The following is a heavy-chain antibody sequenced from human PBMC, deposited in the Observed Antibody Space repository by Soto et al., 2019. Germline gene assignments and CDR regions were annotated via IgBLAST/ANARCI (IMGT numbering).Heavy chain of an antibody. CDR2: IIPISVTS. CDR1: GGTFSNYA. J-gene: IGHJ4*02. Sequence: GASVKVSCKASGGTFSNYAINWVRQAPGQGLEWMGGIIPISVTSSYAQKFQGRVTITADTSTSTAYMELSSLRSEDSAVYYCARVIRGYSFGPYDYWGQGTLVTVS. D-gene: IGHD5-18*01. V-gene: IGHV1-69*06. CDR3: ARVIRGYSFGPYDY.